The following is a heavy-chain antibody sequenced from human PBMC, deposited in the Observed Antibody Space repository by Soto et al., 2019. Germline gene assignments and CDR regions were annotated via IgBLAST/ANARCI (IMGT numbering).Heavy chain of an antibody. CDR1: GFTFSSYS. CDR3: ARDLVMYTAMVGYYYGMDV. Sequence: GGSLRLSCAASGFTFSSYSMNWFRQAPGQGLEWVSSISGSSYIYYADSVTGRFTISRDNAKNSLYLQMNSLRAEDTAVYYCARDLVMYTAMVGYYYGMDVWGQGTTVTVSS. V-gene: IGHV3-21*01. CDR2: ISGSSYI. D-gene: IGHD5-18*01. J-gene: IGHJ6*02.